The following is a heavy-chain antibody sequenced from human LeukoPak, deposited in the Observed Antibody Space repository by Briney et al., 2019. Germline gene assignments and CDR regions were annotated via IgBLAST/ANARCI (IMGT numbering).Heavy chain of an antibody. CDR1: GYSFTNYW. J-gene: IGHJ4*02. CDR3: ARRDYYDSSGYYLYY. Sequence: GESLKISCKGSGYSFTNYWIGWVRQMPGKGLEWMGIIYPGDSDTRYSPSFQGQVTISADKSISTAYLQWSSLKASDTAMYYCARRDYYDSSGYYLYYWGQGTLVTVSS. V-gene: IGHV5-51*01. CDR2: IYPGDSDT. D-gene: IGHD3-22*01.